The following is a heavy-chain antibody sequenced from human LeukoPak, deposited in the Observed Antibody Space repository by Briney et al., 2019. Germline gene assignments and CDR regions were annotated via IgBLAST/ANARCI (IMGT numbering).Heavy chain of an antibody. CDR2: IDSDGSST. CDR1: GFTFRSYW. CDR3: ARDSSYLPDY. D-gene: IGHD3-16*01. V-gene: IGHV3-74*01. Sequence: GGSLRLSCAASGFTFRSYWMHWVRQAPGRGLVWVSRIDSDGSSTSYADSVKGRFTISRDNAKNTLYLQMNSLRAEDTAVYCCARDSSYLPDYWGQGTLVTVSS. J-gene: IGHJ4*02.